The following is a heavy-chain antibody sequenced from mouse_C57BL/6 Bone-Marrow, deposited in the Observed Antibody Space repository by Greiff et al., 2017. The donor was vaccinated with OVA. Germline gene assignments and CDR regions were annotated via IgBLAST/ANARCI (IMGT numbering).Heavy chain of an antibody. CDR3: ARHYDYDVGFAY. CDR1: EYEFPSHD. V-gene: IGHV5-2*01. CDR2: INSDGGST. J-gene: IGHJ3*01. D-gene: IGHD2-4*01. Sequence: EVQGVESGGGLVQPGESLTLSCESNEYEFPSHDMSWVRTTPEKRLELVAAINSDGGSTYYPDTMERRFIISRDNTKKAQYLQMSSLRSEDTALYYCARHYDYDVGFAYWGKGTLVTVSA.